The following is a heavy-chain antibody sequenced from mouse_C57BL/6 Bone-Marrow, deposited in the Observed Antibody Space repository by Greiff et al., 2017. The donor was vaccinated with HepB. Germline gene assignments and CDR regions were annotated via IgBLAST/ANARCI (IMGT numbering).Heavy chain of an antibody. CDR1: GYTFTSYW. CDR2: IYPGNSDT. J-gene: IGHJ4*01. CDR3: TNWDPYDDAMDY. Sequence: VQLKQSGTVLARPGASVKMSCTTSGYTFTSYWMHWVNQRPGQGLDWIGAIYPGNSDTSYNEKFKGKAKLTVVTSASTAYMQLSSLTNEDFAVYYCTNWDPYDDAMDYWGQGTSVTVSS. D-gene: IGHD4-1*01. V-gene: IGHV1-5*01.